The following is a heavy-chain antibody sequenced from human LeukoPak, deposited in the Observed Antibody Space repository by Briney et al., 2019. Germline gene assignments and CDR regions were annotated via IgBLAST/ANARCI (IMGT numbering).Heavy chain of an antibody. D-gene: IGHD1-26*01. V-gene: IGHV4-59*01. CDR1: GGSFTSYY. CDR3: ARRAIVDWYFDL. J-gene: IGHJ2*01. Sequence: SETLSLACTMSGGSFTSYYWSWIRQPPGKGLEWIGYIYYSGSNSGSTNYHPSLKSRVTISLDTSKNLYSLKLRSETAADTAVYYCARRAIVDWYFDLWGRGTLVTVSS. CDR2: IYYSGSNSGST.